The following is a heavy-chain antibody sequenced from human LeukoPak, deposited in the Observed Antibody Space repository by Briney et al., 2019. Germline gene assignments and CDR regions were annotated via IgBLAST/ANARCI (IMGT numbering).Heavy chain of an antibody. J-gene: IGHJ4*02. CDR1: GFTFSSYA. V-gene: IGHV3-23*01. CDR3: AKDPSSGWYYFDY. Sequence: GGSLRLSCAASGFTFSSYAMSWVRQAPGKGLEWVSAISGSGGSTYYADSVKGRFIISRDNSKNTLYLQMNSLRAEDTAVYYCAKDPSSGWYYFDYWGQGTLVTVSS. CDR2: ISGSGGST. D-gene: IGHD6-19*01.